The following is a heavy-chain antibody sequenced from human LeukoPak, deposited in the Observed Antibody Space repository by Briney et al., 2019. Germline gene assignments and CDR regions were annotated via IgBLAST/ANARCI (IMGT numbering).Heavy chain of an antibody. Sequence: KPSETLSLTCTVSGGSISSYYWSWIRQPPGKGLEWIGYIYYSGSTNYNPSLKSRVTISVDTSKNQFSLRLSSVTAADTAVYYCARDGSYSSSTLSAFDIWGQGTMVTVSS. CDR1: GGSISSYY. V-gene: IGHV4-59*01. D-gene: IGHD6-6*01. CDR3: ARDGSYSSSTLSAFDI. J-gene: IGHJ3*02. CDR2: IYYSGST.